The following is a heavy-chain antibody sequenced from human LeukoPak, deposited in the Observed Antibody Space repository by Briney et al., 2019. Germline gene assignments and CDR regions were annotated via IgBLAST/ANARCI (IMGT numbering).Heavy chain of an antibody. CDR3: ARDLTAAAGDY. V-gene: IGHV3-48*03. Sequence: GGSLRLSCAASGFTFSSYEMNWVRQAPGKGLXWVSYISSSGSSIYYADSVKGRFTISRDNAKNSLYLQMNSLRAEDTAVYYCARDLTAAAGDYWGQGTLVTVSS. D-gene: IGHD6-13*01. J-gene: IGHJ4*02. CDR2: ISSSGSSI. CDR1: GFTFSSYE.